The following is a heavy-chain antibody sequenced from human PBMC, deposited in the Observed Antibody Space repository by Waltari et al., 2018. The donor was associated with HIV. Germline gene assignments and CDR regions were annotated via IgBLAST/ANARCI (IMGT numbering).Heavy chain of an antibody. CDR2: TYFRSKCYI. CDR3: ARGWDYDFWSGLEGGKFDP. J-gene: IGHJ5*02. Sequence: QVQLQQSGPGLVKPSQTLSLTCAISGDSVSSNSAAWNWIRQSPRRGLEWLGMTYFRSKCYIDYAVSVKSRITINPDTSKNHFSLQLNSVTPEDTAVYFCARGWDYDFWSGLEGGKFDPWGLGTLVTVSS. CDR1: GDSVSSNSAA. V-gene: IGHV6-1*01. D-gene: IGHD3-3*01.